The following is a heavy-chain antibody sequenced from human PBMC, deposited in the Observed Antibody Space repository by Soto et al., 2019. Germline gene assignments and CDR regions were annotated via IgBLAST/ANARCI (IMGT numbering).Heavy chain of an antibody. CDR3: ARTYDSNGYANEFDS. CDR2: IYDNGIT. V-gene: IGHV4-59*12. CDR1: GRSITSYY. D-gene: IGHD3-22*01. Sequence: QVVLQESGPGLVKPSETLSLTCSVSGRSITSYYWSWVRQPPGKGLEWIGYIYDNGITSQNPSLKILVTMSADTSQNQFSLKLTSVTGADTAVYYCARTYDSNGYANEFDSWGQGILVTVTS. J-gene: IGHJ4*02.